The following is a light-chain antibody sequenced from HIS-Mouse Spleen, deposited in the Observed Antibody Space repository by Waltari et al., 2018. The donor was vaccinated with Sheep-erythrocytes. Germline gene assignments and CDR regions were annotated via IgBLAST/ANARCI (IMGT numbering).Light chain of an antibody. CDR2: CAP. Sequence: IVMTQTPATLSVSPGERSTLSCRASQSVSSNLAWHQQKPCQAPRLLIYCAPTRATGIPARFSGSGSGTEFTLTISSMQSEDFAVYYCQQYNNWPETFGQGTKVEIK. CDR3: QQYNNWPET. J-gene: IGKJ1*01. V-gene: IGKV3-15*01. CDR1: QSVSSN.